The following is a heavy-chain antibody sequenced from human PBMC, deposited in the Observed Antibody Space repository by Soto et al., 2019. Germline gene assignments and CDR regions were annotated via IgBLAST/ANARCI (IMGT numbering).Heavy chain of an antibody. CDR2: IHYSGST. D-gene: IGHD6-13*01. V-gene: IGHV4-59*01. J-gene: IGHJ5*02. CDR1: GVSTSSYC. Sequence: SETLSLTCTVSGVSTSSYCWSWIRQPPGKGLEWIGYIHYSGSTNYNPSLKSRVTISVDTSKNQFSLKLSSVTAADTAVYYCARVRGPQYSSTNWFDPWGQGTLVTVSS. CDR3: ARVRGPQYSSTNWFDP.